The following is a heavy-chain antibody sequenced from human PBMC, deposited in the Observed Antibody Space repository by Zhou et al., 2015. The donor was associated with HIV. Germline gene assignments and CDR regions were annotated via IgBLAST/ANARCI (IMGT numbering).Heavy chain of an antibody. CDR3: AREEEYYGSGTYGMDV. V-gene: IGHV1-69*06. CDR1: GGTFSSFA. CDR2: IIPISGTT. J-gene: IGHJ6*02. D-gene: IGHD3-10*01. Sequence: QVQLVQSGTEVKRPGSSVKVSCKSSGGTFSSFAISWVRQAPGQGLEWMGGIIPISGTTHYAQKFQGRVTITADKSTSTAYMELSSLRFEDTAVYYCAREEEYYGSGTYGMDVWGQGTTVTVSS.